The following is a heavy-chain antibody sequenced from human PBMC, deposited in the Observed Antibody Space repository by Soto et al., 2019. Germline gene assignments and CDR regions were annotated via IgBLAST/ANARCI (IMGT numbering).Heavy chain of an antibody. Sequence: QVQLQESGPGLVKPSQTLSLTCTVSGGSISSGGYYWSWIRQHPGKGLEWIGYIYYSGSTYYNPSLKSRVTTSVDTSKNQCSLKLSSVTAADTAVYYCASPRSGSYQFDYGGQGTLVTVSS. CDR1: GGSISSGGYY. J-gene: IGHJ4*02. CDR2: IYYSGST. CDR3: ASPRSGSYQFDY. D-gene: IGHD3-10*01. V-gene: IGHV4-31*03.